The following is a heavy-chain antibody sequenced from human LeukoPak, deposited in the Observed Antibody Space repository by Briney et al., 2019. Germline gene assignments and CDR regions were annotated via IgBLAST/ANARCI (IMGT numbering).Heavy chain of an antibody. J-gene: IGHJ3*02. CDR2: IWYDGSNK. V-gene: IGHV3-33*01. Sequence: GGSLRLSCAASGFTFSSYGMHWVRQAPGKGLEWVAVIWYDGSNKYYADSVKGRFTISRDNSKNTLYLQMNSLRAEDTAVYYCARDLSPQYSSYWADAFDIWGQGTMVTVSS. CDR1: GFTFSSYG. CDR3: ARDLSPQYSSYWADAFDI. D-gene: IGHD6-19*01.